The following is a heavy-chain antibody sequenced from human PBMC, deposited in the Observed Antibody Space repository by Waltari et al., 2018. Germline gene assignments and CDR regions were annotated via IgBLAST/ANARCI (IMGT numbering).Heavy chain of an antibody. J-gene: IGHJ4*02. D-gene: IGHD3-22*01. CDR3: AKDSDFYESTGQIDY. Sequence: EVQLLESGGGLVQPGGSRRVSCAASGSMFDNYAMSWVRQAPGKGLEWVSSISGSGTYPYYADSVKGRFTISRDNSMNTLYLHMSSLTAGDTAIYYCAKDSDFYESTGQIDYWGQGTLVTVSS. CDR1: GSMFDNYA. CDR2: ISGSGTYP. V-gene: IGHV3-23*01.